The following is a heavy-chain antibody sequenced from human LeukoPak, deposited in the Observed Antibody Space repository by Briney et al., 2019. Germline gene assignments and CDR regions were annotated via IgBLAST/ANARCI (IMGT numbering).Heavy chain of an antibody. CDR1: GFTFSNAW. CDR3: TTDLDVAARPFP. V-gene: IGHV3-15*01. CDR2: IKSKTDGGTT. J-gene: IGHJ5*02. Sequence: PGGSLRLSCAASGFTFSNAWMSWVRQAPGKGLEWVGRIKSKTDGGTTDYAAPVKGRFTISRDDSKNTLYLQMNSLKTEDTAVYYCTTDLDVAARPFPWGQGTLVTVSS. D-gene: IGHD6-6*01.